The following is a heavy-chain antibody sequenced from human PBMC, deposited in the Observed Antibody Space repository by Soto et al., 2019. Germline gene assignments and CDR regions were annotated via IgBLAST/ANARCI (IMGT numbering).Heavy chain of an antibody. CDR3: RSSTSCYDESCVDV. J-gene: IGHJ6*02. Sequence: ETLSLTCAVSGYSISSGNYWAWIRQPPGRGLEWIGSLYHIGSTHYNTSLKSRVTISVDTSKNHFSLELSSVTAADTAIYYCRSSTSCYDESCVDVWGQGTMVTVSS. D-gene: IGHD2-2*01. CDR1: GYSISSGNY. V-gene: IGHV4-38-2*01. CDR2: LYHIGST.